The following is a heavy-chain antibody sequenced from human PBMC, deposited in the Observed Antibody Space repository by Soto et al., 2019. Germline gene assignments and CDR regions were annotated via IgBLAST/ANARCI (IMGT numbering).Heavy chain of an antibody. CDR3: ARTPPGLGIAAAPPNWFDP. CDR1: GYTFTSYG. CDR2: ISAYNGNT. Sequence: GASVKVSCKASGYTFTSYGISWVRQAPGQGLEWMGWISAYNGNTNYAQKLQGRVTMTTDTSTSTAYMELRSLRSDDTAVYYCARTPPGLGIAAAPPNWFDPWGQGTLVTSPQ. V-gene: IGHV1-18*01. J-gene: IGHJ5*02. D-gene: IGHD6-13*01.